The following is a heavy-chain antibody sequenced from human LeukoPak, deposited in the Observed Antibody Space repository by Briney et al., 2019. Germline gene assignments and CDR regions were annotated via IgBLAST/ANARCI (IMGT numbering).Heavy chain of an antibody. J-gene: IGHJ4*02. CDR2: ISDNGGST. V-gene: IGHV3-23*01. CDR3: AKAPSPGYCSSTSCYYDY. Sequence: GGSLRLSCAASGFTFSNYAMSWVRQAPGKGLEWVTAISDNGGSTYYAGSVKGRFTISRDNSKNTLYLQMNSLRGDDTAVYHCAKAPSPGYCSSTSCYYDYWGQGTLVTVSS. CDR1: GFTFSNYA. D-gene: IGHD2-2*01.